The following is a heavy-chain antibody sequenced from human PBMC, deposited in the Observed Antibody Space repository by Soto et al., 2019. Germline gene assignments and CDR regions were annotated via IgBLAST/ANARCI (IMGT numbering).Heavy chain of an antibody. Sequence: DVQLLEAGGGLMKPGGSLRLSCAASGFTFRTYAMNWVRQAPGKGLEWISAISGSGSCTHYADSVRGRFTISRYNSQNQLYLQMNTLRGDDTAMYYCAKIPTGSGSSKVDYWGQGIQVTVSS. CDR1: GFTFRTYA. V-gene: IGHV3-23*01. CDR3: AKIPTGSGSSKVDY. D-gene: IGHD3-10*01. J-gene: IGHJ4*02. CDR2: ISGSGSCT.